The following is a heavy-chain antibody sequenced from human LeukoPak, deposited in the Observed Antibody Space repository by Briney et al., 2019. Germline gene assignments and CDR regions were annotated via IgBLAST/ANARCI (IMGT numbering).Heavy chain of an antibody. CDR1: GFIFSTYW. D-gene: IGHD7-27*01. CDR2: TKYDGDEK. J-gene: IGHJ4*02. V-gene: IGHV3-7*01. CDR3: VRESFSRGDFN. Sequence: GGSLRLSCAASGFIFSTYWMTWVRQAPGKGLEWVATTKYDGDEKFYVDSVTGRFTISRDNAKNSLDLQMNSLTAEDTAVYYCVRESFSRGDFNWGQGTLVSVSS.